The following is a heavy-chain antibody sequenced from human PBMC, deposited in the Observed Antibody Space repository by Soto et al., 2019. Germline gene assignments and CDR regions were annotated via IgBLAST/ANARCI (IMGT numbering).Heavy chain of an antibody. CDR2: INPNSGAT. D-gene: IGHD4-17*01. J-gene: IGHJ4*02. Sequence: AASVKVSCKASGYTFSDYYLHWVRQAPGQGLEWMGWINPNSGATNYAQRFQGRVTITRDTSITTVYMDLSRLGSDDTAFYFCARDPGPYGDYSYWGQGTLVTVSS. CDR1: GYTFSDYY. V-gene: IGHV1-2*02. CDR3: ARDPGPYGDYSY.